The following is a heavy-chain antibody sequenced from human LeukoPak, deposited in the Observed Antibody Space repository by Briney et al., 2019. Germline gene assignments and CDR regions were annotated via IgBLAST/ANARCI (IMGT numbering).Heavy chain of an antibody. CDR1: GFSFGSFA. CDR2: IIGSGGTT. D-gene: IGHD2-15*01. Sequence: PGGSLRLSCAASGFSFGSFAMSWVRQAPGKGLEWVSGIIGSGGTTFYADSVKGRFTISRDNSKNTLYLQMNSLRAEDTAIYYCAKKEGDTYSSWHMDVWGKGTTVTVSS. V-gene: IGHV3-23*01. CDR3: AKKEGDTYSSWHMDV. J-gene: IGHJ6*03.